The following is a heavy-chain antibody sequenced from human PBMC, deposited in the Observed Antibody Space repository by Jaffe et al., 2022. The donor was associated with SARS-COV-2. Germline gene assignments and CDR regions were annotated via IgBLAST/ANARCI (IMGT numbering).Heavy chain of an antibody. CDR2: LNNDGSST. CDR3: ARDMAHGLDV. CDR1: GFTFSHHW. Sequence: QLLESGGGLVQPGESLRLSCAASGFTFSHHWMYWVRQAPGKGLVWVARLNNDGSSTTYADFARGRFTISRDNSKNTLYLQMNSVRAEDSAVYFCARDMAHGLDVWGQGTTVTVSS. V-gene: IGHV3-74*03. J-gene: IGHJ6*02. D-gene: IGHD3-10*01.